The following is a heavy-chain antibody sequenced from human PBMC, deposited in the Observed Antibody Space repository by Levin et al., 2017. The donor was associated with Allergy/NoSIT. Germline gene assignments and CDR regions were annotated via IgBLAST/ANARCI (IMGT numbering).Heavy chain of an antibody. CDR2: IYSGGST. V-gene: IGHV3-66*02. CDR1: GFTVSSHY. Sequence: GESLKISCAASGFTVSSHYMSWVRQAPGKGLEWVSVIYSGGSTYYADSVKGRFTISRDNSKNTLYLQMNSLRAEDTAVYYCARFQEGDYIEYWGQGTLVTVSS. CDR3: ARFQEGDYIEY. D-gene: IGHD3-16*01. J-gene: IGHJ4*02.